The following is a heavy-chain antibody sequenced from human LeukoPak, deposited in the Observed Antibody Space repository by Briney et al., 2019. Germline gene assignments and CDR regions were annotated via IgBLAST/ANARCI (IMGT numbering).Heavy chain of an antibody. V-gene: IGHV4-59*08. J-gene: IGHJ4*02. CDR2: IHYKGST. CDR1: GDSINGHY. D-gene: IGHD6-19*01. Sequence: SETLSLTCTISGDSINGHYWSWIRQPPGKRLEWFGDIHYKGSTNYNLSLKSRVTISVDTSKNHLSLNLTSVLAADTAIYYCARRDTGWNYCDYWGQGILVTVSS. CDR3: ARRDTGWNYCDY.